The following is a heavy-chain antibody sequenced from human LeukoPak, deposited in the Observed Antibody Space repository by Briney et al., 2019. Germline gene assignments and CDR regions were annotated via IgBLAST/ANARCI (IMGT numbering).Heavy chain of an antibody. Sequence: GRSLRLSCAASEFTFSNYGMHWVRQAPGKGLEWVAVISYDGSYKYYADSVKGRFTISRDNSKNTLYLQMNSLRAEDTAVYYCAKDLGSYCSGGSCYGFGYWGQGTLVTVSS. CDR2: ISYDGSYK. CDR1: EFTFSNYG. J-gene: IGHJ4*02. CDR3: AKDLGSYCSGGSCYGFGY. V-gene: IGHV3-30*18. D-gene: IGHD2-15*01.